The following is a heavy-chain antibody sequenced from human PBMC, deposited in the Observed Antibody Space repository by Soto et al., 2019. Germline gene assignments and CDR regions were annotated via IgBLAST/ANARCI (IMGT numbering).Heavy chain of an antibody. CDR2: ISYDGSNK. D-gene: IGHD1-7*01. CDR3: ARDLLMNLDYGMVV. Sequence: GGSLRLSCAASGFTFSSYAMHWVRQAPGKGLEWVAVISYDGSNKYYADSVKGRFTISRDNSKNTLYLQMNSLRAEDTAVYYCARDLLMNLDYGMVVWCPGTTVSVFS. V-gene: IGHV3-30-3*01. CDR1: GFTFSSYA. J-gene: IGHJ6*02.